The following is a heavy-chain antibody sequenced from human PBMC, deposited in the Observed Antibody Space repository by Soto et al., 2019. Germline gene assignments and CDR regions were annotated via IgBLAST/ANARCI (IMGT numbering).Heavy chain of an antibody. J-gene: IGHJ5*02. V-gene: IGHV1-58*01. D-gene: IGHD3-3*01. Sequence: ASVKVSCKVSGFTFKSSAVQWVRQARGQRLEWIGWIVVGSGNADYQQKFQQRVTLTRDLSTSTAYLEMSSLRSEDTGVYYCAAADYDFWSGYYGPWGQGTLVTVSS. CDR1: GFTFKSSA. CDR3: AAADYDFWSGYYGP. CDR2: IVVGSGNA.